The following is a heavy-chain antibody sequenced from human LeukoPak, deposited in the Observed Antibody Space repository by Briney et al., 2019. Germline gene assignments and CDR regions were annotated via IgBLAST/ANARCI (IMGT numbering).Heavy chain of an antibody. CDR2: IYYSGST. J-gene: IGHJ5*02. CDR1: GGSISSSSYY. CDR3: ASQTYDFWSGYTWFDP. V-gene: IGHV4-39*01. Sequence: SETLSLTCTVSGGSISSSSYYWGWIRQPPGKGLEWTGSIYYSGSTYYNPSLKSRVTISVDTSKNQFSLKLSSVTAADTAVYYCASQTYDFWSGYTWFDPWGQGTLVTVSS. D-gene: IGHD3-3*01.